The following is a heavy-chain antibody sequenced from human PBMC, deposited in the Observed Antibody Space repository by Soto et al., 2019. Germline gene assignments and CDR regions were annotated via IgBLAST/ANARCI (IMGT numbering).Heavy chain of an antibody. CDR3: AKGRSNWNYDAFDI. Sequence: AISGSGGSTYYADSVKGRFTISRDNSKNTLYLQMNSLRAEDTAVYYCAKGRSNWNYDAFDIWGQGTMVTVSS. CDR2: ISGSGGST. J-gene: IGHJ3*02. D-gene: IGHD1-7*01. V-gene: IGHV3-23*01.